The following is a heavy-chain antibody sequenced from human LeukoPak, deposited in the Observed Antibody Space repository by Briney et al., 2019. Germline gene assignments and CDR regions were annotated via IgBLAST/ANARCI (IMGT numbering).Heavy chain of an antibody. CDR2: IKQDGSEK. V-gene: IGHV3-7*05. Sequence: PGGSLRLSCSASGFTFSAYWMSWVRQAPGKGLEWVANIKQDGSEKYYVDSVEGRFTISRDNAKNSLYLQMNSLRAEDTAVYYCARGRYCSGGRCHFDCWGQGTLVTVFS. D-gene: IGHD2-15*01. J-gene: IGHJ4*02. CDR1: GFTFSAYW. CDR3: ARGRYCSGGRCHFDC.